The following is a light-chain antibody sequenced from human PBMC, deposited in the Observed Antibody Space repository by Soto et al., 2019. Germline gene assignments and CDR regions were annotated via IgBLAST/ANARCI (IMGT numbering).Light chain of an antibody. CDR3: RLYTPGSTYL. CDR2: EVN. V-gene: IGLV2-18*01. CDR1: SSDFNNYDR. Sequence: QSALAQPPSVSGSPGQSVTISCTGTSSDFNNYDRVSWYQRPPGTGPQLIIFEVNNRPSGVRDRFSGSKSGTTAPMTSSGLQAEDECEYYCRLYTPGSTYLFGPGTKVTVL. J-gene: IGLJ1*01.